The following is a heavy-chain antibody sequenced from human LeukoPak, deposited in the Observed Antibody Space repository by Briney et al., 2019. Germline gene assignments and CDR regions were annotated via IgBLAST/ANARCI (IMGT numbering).Heavy chain of an antibody. D-gene: IGHD3-16*01. CDR2: IYYSGST. CDR3: ARRPGGPTQYNWFDP. Sequence: SETLSLTCTVSGGSISSSSYYWSWIRQPPGKGLEWIGYIYYSGSTNYNPSLKSRVTISVDTSKNQFSLKLSSVTAADTAVYYCARRPGGPTQYNWFDPWGQGTLVTVSS. V-gene: IGHV4-61*01. J-gene: IGHJ5*02. CDR1: GGSISSSSYY.